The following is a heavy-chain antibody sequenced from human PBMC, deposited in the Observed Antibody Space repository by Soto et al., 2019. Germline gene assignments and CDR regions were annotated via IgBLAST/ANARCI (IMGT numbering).Heavy chain of an antibody. J-gene: IGHJ4*02. CDR2: VYYTGST. D-gene: IGHD2-15*01. Sequence: PSETLSLTCSVSGGSISGSYWSWIRQSPGKGLEWLGYVYYTGSTNYSPSLRSRVSISVDTSKNEFSLRLSSVTAADTAVYFCARSVAVRGAHIGYWGQGTQGTVSS. V-gene: IGHV4-59*01. CDR1: GGSISGSY. CDR3: ARSVAVRGAHIGY.